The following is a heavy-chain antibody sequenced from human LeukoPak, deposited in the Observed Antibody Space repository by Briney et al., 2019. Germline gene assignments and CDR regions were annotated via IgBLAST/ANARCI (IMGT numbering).Heavy chain of an antibody. D-gene: IGHD2-15*01. J-gene: IGHJ6*02. CDR2: ISAYNGNT. V-gene: IGHV1-18*01. Sequence: ASVKVSCKASGYTFTSYGISWVRQAPGQGLEWMGWISAYNGNTNYAQKLQGRVTMTTDTPTSTAYMELRSLRFDDTAVYYCARVVGSAYGLDVWGQGTTVAVSS. CDR1: GYTFTSYG. CDR3: ARVVGSAYGLDV.